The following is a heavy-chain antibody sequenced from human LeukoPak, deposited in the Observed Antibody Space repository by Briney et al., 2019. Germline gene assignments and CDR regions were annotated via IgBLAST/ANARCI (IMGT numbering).Heavy chain of an antibody. CDR2: ISAYNGNT. CDR1: GYTFTSYG. V-gene: IGHV1-18*01. Sequence: ASVKVSCKASGYTFTSYGISWVRQAPGQGLEWMGWISAYNGNTNYAQKLQGRVTMTTDTSTSTAYMELRSLRSDDTAVYYCARATPGISWYYFDYWGQGTLVTVSS. D-gene: IGHD6-13*01. J-gene: IGHJ4*02. CDR3: ARATPGISWYYFDY.